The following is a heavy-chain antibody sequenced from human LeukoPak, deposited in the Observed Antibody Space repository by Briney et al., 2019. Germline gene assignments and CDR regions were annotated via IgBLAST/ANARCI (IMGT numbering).Heavy chain of an antibody. CDR1: GFTFSSYA. Sequence: GGSLRLSCAASGFTFSSYAMSWVRQAPGKGLEWVSAISGSGGSTYYADSVKGRFTISRDNSKNTLYLQMNSLRAEGTAVYVFAGRGGKGGFDIWGQGTMVTVSS. D-gene: IGHD3-16*01. J-gene: IGHJ3*02. V-gene: IGHV3-23*01. CDR2: ISGSGGST. CDR3: AGRGGKGGFDI.